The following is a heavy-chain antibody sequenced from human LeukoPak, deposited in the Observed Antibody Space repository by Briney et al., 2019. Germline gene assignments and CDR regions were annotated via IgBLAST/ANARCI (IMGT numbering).Heavy chain of an antibody. CDR2: INHSGST. CDR3: ARRGWSGEFLFDY. Sequence: SETLSLTCAVYGGSFSGYYWSWIRQPPGKGLEWIGEINHSGSTNYNPSLKSRVTISVDTSKNQFSLKLSSVTAADTAVYYCARRGWSGEFLFDYWGQGTLVTVSS. V-gene: IGHV4-34*01. J-gene: IGHJ4*02. CDR1: GGSFSGYY. D-gene: IGHD3-10*01.